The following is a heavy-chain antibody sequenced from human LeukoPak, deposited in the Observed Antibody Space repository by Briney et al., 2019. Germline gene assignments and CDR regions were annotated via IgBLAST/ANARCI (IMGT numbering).Heavy chain of an antibody. V-gene: IGHV4-39*07. D-gene: IGHD3-3*01. Sequence: SETLSLTCTVPGGSISSSSYYWGWIRQPPGKGLEWIGSIYYSGSTYYNPSLKSRVTISVDTSKNQFSLKLSSVTAADTAVYYCARDFWSGSNAFDIWGQGTMVTVSS. CDR3: ARDFWSGSNAFDI. J-gene: IGHJ3*02. CDR1: GGSISSSSYY. CDR2: IYYSGST.